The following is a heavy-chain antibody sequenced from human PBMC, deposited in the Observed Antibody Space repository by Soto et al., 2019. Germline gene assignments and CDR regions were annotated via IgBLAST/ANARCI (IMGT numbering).Heavy chain of an antibody. CDR3: ARGVGTAVASYFDY. CDR1: GGTFSSYA. D-gene: IGHD6-19*01. V-gene: IGHV1-69*05. Sequence: SVKVSCKASGGTFSSYAISWVRQAPGQGLEWMGGIIPIFGTADYAQEFQGRVTITRDTSASTAYMELSSLRSEDTAVYYCARGVGTAVASYFDYWGQGTLVTVSS. J-gene: IGHJ4*02. CDR2: IIPIFGTA.